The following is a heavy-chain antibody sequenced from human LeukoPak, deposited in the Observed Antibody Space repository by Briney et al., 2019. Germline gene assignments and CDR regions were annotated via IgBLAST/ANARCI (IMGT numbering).Heavy chain of an antibody. CDR3: AKGLLGLGPGKYYLDN. V-gene: IGHV3-9*01. CDR1: GFNFADYA. CDR2: IAWNSGKI. J-gene: IGHJ4*02. D-gene: IGHD3/OR15-3a*01. Sequence: GRSLRLSCATSGFNFADYAMHWVRQVPGKGLEWVSTIAWNSGKIESADSVKGRFIISRDNAKKFLYLQMNSLRIEDTALYFCAKGLLGLGPGKYYLDNWGQGTLVTVSS.